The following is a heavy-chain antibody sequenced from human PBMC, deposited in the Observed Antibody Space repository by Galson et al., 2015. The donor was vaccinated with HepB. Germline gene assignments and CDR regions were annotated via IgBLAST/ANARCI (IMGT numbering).Heavy chain of an antibody. D-gene: IGHD2-8*01. CDR2: ISTYNGNT. J-gene: IGHJ5*02. Sequence: SWVRQAPGQGLEWMGWISTYNGNTNYAQKLQGRVTMTTDTSTSTAHRELRSLRSDDTAVYYCARRGSKNGNWLDPWGQGTLVTVSS. CDR3: ARRGSKNGNWLDP. V-gene: IGHV1-18*01.